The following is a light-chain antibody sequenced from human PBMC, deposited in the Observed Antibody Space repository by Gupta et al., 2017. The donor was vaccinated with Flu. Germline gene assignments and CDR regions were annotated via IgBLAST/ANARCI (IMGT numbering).Light chain of an antibody. Sequence: DIPMTQSPSSLSASVGDRVTITCQASEDITTSLTWYQQRPGKAPKLLIYDAFNLKTGVPSIFSGSGAGTDVIFTISNLQSEDIATYYWQQYDQLPVTFGGGTKVEIK. CDR2: DAF. CDR3: QQYDQLPVT. J-gene: IGKJ4*01. CDR1: EDITTS. V-gene: IGKV1-33*01.